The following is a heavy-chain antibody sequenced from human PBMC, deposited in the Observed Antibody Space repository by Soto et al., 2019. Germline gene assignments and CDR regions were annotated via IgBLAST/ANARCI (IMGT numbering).Heavy chain of an antibody. CDR2: IYYSGST. CDR1: GGSISSGDYY. V-gene: IGHV4-30-4*01. D-gene: IGHD2-2*01. J-gene: IGHJ5*02. Sequence: SETLSLTCTVSGGSISSGDYYWSWIRQPPGKGLEWIGYIYYSGSTYYNPSLKSRVTISVDTSKNQFSLKLSSVTAADTAVYYCARATSRGYIVLVPAAISWFDPWGQGTLVTVSS. CDR3: ARATSRGYIVLVPAAISWFDP.